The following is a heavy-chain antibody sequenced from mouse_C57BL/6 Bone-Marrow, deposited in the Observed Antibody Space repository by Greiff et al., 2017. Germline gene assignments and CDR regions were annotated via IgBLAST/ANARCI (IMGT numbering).Heavy chain of an antibody. CDR3: ARFDYGNYGLYYFDY. V-gene: IGHV14-2*01. CDR2: IDPEAGGT. D-gene: IGHD2-1*01. CDR1: GFNIKDYY. Sequence: EVKLVESGAELVKPGASVKLSCTASGFNIKDYYMHWVKQRTEQGLEWIGGIDPEAGGTKYAPKFQGKATLTADTSSNTAYLQLSSLTSEDTAVYYCARFDYGNYGLYYFDYWGQGTTLTVSS. J-gene: IGHJ2*01.